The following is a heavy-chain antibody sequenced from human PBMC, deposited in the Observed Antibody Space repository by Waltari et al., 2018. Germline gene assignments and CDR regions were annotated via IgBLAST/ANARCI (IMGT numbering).Heavy chain of an antibody. CDR1: GHTPTRCR. D-gene: IGHD6-13*01. CDR2: ISPYDGNT. V-gene: IGHV1-18*01. J-gene: IGHJ5*02. CDR3: GLQPNSWVYTWFDP. Sequence: QIQLVQSGPELKEPGASVKVSCKASGHTPTRCRSGWVRQAPGQGPEWVGWISPYDGNTLYARKVQGRVTMTTDTSTNTAYMELRNLRSDDTAVYYCGLQPNSWVYTWFDPWGQGTLVSVSS.